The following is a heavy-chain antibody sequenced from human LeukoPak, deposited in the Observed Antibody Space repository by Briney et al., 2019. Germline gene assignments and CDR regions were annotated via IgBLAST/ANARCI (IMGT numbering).Heavy chain of an antibody. CDR2: INSNGTST. J-gene: IGHJ4*02. Sequence: GGSLRLSCAASGFTFTSYWMHWVRQAPGKGLVWVSRINSNGTSTNYADSVKGRFTISRDNAKNMLYLQMNSLRVDDTAVYYCVRGASFDYWGQGTRVTVPS. CDR3: VRGASFDY. D-gene: IGHD1-26*01. V-gene: IGHV3-74*01. CDR1: GFTFTSYW.